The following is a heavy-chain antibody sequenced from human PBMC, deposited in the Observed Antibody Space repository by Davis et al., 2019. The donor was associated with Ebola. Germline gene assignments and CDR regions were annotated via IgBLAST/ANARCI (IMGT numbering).Heavy chain of an antibody. CDR2: ISYDGSNK. Sequence: PGGSLRLSCAASGFTFSSYGMHWVRQAPGKGLEWVAVISYDGSNKYYADSVKGRFTISRDNAKNSLYLQMNSLRADDTAVYYCARDVNNYGGNPSFDYWGQGTLVTVSS. D-gene: IGHD4-23*01. J-gene: IGHJ4*02. V-gene: IGHV3-30*03. CDR1: GFTFSSYG. CDR3: ARDVNNYGGNPSFDY.